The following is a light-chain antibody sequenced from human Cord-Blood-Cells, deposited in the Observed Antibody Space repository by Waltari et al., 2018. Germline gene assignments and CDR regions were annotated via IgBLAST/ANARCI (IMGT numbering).Light chain of an antibody. CDR2: GKN. J-gene: IGLJ7*01. CDR1: SLRSSY. Sequence: SSELTQDPAVSVALGQTVRLTCQGDSLRSSYASWYQQKPGQAPVLVIYGKNNRPSGIPDRFSGSSSGNTASLTITGAQAEDEADYYCNSRDSSGNHPVFGGGTQLTVL. V-gene: IGLV3-19*01. CDR3: NSRDSSGNHPV.